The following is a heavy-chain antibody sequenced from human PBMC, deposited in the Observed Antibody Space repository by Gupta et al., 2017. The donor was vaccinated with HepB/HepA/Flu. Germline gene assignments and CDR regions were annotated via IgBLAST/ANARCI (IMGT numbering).Heavy chain of an antibody. D-gene: IGHD1-26*01. CDR1: GYTFPSYS. CDR3: ARAVSDYYYRGMDV. V-gene: IGHV1-46*01. CDR2: INPSGGST. Sequence: QVQLVQSGAEVKKPGASVKVSCKASGYTFPSYSMHWVRQAPGQGLEWMGTINPSGGSTIYAQKFQGRVTMTRETSTSTDYMELSSLRSEDTAVYYCARAVSDYYYRGMDVWGQGTTVIVSS. J-gene: IGHJ6*02.